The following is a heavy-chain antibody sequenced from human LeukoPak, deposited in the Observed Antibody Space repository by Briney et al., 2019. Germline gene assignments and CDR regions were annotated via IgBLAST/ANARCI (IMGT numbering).Heavy chain of an antibody. CDR2: ISGSGGTI. D-gene: IGHD5-24*01. J-gene: IGHJ4*02. CDR1: GFTLSSYA. Sequence: GSLRLSCAASGFTLSSYAMSWVRPAPGKGLQWVSAISGSGGTIYYADSVKGRFTISRDNSKNTLYLQMNSLRAEDTAVYYCAKVQEMATILPPFHYWGQGTLVTVSS. CDR3: AKVQEMATILPPFHY. V-gene: IGHV3-23*01.